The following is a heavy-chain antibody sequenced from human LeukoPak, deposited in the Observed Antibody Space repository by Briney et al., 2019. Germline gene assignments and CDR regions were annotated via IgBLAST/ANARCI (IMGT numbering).Heavy chain of an antibody. D-gene: IGHD5-18*01. Sequence: GRSLRLSCAASGFTFDDYAMHWVRQAPGKGLEWVSGISWNSGSIGYTDSVKGRFTISRDNAKNSLYLQMNSLRAEDTALYYCAKGPAWRGYSYGRNWFDPWGQGTLVTVSS. J-gene: IGHJ5*02. CDR2: ISWNSGSI. CDR1: GFTFDDYA. CDR3: AKGPAWRGYSYGRNWFDP. V-gene: IGHV3-9*01.